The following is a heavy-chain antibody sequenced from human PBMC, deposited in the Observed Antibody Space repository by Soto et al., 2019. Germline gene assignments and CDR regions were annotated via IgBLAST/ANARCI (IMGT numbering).Heavy chain of an antibody. CDR2: INPNSGGT. Sequence: ASVKVSCKASRYTFTGYYMHWVRQAPGQGLEWMGWINPNSGGTNYAQKFQGRVTMTRDTSISTAYMELSRLRSDDTAVYYCARDGSTVGVVWLDPWGQGTLVTVSS. CDR3: ARDGSTVGVVWLDP. J-gene: IGHJ5*02. CDR1: RYTFTGYY. D-gene: IGHD4-17*01. V-gene: IGHV1-2*02.